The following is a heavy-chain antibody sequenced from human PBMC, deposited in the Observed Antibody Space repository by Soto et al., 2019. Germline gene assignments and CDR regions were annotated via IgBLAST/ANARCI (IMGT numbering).Heavy chain of an antibody. V-gene: IGHV3-33*01. J-gene: IGHJ2*01. CDR1: GFTFSSYG. Sequence: QVQLVESGGGVVQPGRSLRLSCAASGFTFSSYGMHWVRQAPGKGLEWVAVIWYDGSNKYYADSVKGRFTISRDNSKNTLYLQMNSLRAEDTAVHYCARESCRMCRGSHWYFDLWGRGTLVTVSS. D-gene: IGHD2-8*01. CDR2: IWYDGSNK. CDR3: ARESCRMCRGSHWYFDL.